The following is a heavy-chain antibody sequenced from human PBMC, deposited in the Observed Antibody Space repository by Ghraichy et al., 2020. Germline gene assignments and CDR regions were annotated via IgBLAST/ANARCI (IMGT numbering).Heavy chain of an antibody. CDR1: GYTFTSYY. CDR2: INPSGGST. Sequence: ASVKVSCKASGYTFTSYYMHWVRQAPGQGLEWMGIINPSGGSTSYAQKFQGRVTMTRDTSTSTVYMELSSLRSEDTAVYYCARDFIFGVVRGDAFDIWGQGTMVTVSS. V-gene: IGHV1-46*03. CDR3: ARDFIFGVVRGDAFDI. J-gene: IGHJ3*02. D-gene: IGHD3-3*02.